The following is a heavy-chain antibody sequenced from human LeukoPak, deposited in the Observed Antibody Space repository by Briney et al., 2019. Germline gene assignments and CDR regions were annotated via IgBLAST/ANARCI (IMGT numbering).Heavy chain of an antibody. Sequence: ASVTVSCTASGYTFTSYGISWVRQAPGQGLEWMGWISAYNGNTNYAQKLQGRVTMTTDTSTSTAYMELRSLRSDDTAVYYCAREDYYDSSGYLDYWGQGTLVTVSS. CDR1: GYTFTSYG. CDR2: ISAYNGNT. V-gene: IGHV1-18*01. CDR3: AREDYYDSSGYLDY. D-gene: IGHD3-22*01. J-gene: IGHJ4*02.